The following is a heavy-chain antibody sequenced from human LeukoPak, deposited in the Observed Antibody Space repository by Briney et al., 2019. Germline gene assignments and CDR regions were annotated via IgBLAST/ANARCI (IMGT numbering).Heavy chain of an antibody. CDR2: IRYDGSNK. Sequence: TGGSLRLSCAASGFTFDDYAMHWVRQAPGKGLEWVAFIRYDGSNKYYADSVKGRFTISRDNSKSILYLQMNSLRAEDTAVYYCANTYCSGSSCPIDHWGQGTLVTVSS. CDR3: ANTYCSGSSCPIDH. V-gene: IGHV3-30*02. D-gene: IGHD2-15*01. J-gene: IGHJ4*02. CDR1: GFTFDDYA.